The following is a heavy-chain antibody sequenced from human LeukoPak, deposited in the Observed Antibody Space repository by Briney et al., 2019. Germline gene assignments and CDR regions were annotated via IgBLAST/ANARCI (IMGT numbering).Heavy chain of an antibody. D-gene: IGHD2-15*01. J-gene: IGHJ4*02. Sequence: GGSLRLSCAASGFXFISYGINWVRQAPGKGREWVSSMSSSSSYIFYADPVKGRFTISRDNAKNSLYLQMNSLRAEDTAVYYCARCSGGSYFHSDDFWGQGTLVTVSS. V-gene: IGHV3-21*01. CDR2: MSSSSSYI. CDR1: GFXFISYG. CDR3: ARCSGGSYFHSDDF.